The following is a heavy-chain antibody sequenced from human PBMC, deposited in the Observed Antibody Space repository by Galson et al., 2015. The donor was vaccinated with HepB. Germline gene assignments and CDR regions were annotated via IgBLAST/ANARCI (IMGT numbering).Heavy chain of an antibody. V-gene: IGHV3-30*03. CDR3: ATGSSAPNYGLWSANYGGPKPGYSYPEY. J-gene: IGHJ4*02. CDR1: GFIFSTFG. Sequence: SLRLSCAASGFIFSTFGMHWVRQAPGKGLEWLAVISHDGNTKHYADSMKGRLTVSRDNTKNTLYLQMNSLGAEDTAFYYCATGSSAPNYGLWSANYGGPKPGYSYPEYWGRGTLVTVSS. CDR2: ISHDGNTK. D-gene: IGHD5-18*01.